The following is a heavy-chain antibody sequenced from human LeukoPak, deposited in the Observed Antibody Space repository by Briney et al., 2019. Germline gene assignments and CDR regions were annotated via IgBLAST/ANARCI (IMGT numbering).Heavy chain of an antibody. V-gene: IGHV3-74*01. CDR1: GFTFSSYW. Sequence: PGGSLRLSCAASGFTFSSYWMHWVRQAPGKGLVWVSRIKSDGSSTSYADSVKGRFTGSRDNAKNTLYLQMNSLKAEDTAVYYCARDGGSGSLGAFDIWGQGTMVTVSS. J-gene: IGHJ3*02. D-gene: IGHD6-19*01. CDR2: IKSDGSST. CDR3: ARDGGSGSLGAFDI.